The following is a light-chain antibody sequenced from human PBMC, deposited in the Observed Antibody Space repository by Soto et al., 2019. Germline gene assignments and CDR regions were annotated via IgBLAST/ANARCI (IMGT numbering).Light chain of an antibody. J-gene: IGKJ2*01. V-gene: IGKV1-5*03. CDR2: KAS. CDR1: ENINSW. CDR3: QQYNNWYT. Sequence: DIQMTQSPSTLSASVGDRVTITCRASENINSWLAWYQQKPGKAPKLLIYKASSLESGGPSRFSGSGSGTDFTLTISSLQPDDFATYYCQQYNNWYTFGQGTKLEIK.